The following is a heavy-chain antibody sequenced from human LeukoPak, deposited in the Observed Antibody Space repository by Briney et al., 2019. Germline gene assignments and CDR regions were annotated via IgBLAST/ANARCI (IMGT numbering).Heavy chain of an antibody. CDR1: GFTFSSYG. V-gene: IGHV3-30*02. Sequence: PGGSLRLSCAASGFTFSSYGMHWVRQAPGKGLEWVAFIRYDGSNKYYADSVKGRFTISRDNSKNTLYLQMNSLRAEDTAVYYCAKEGVGVGATIYMDVWGKGTTVTVSS. CDR3: AKEGVGVGATIYMDV. CDR2: IRYDGSNK. J-gene: IGHJ6*03. D-gene: IGHD1-26*01.